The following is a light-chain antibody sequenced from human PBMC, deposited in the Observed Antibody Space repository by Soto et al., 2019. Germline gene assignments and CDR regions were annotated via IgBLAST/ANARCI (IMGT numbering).Light chain of an antibody. CDR1: TGDFNDFAS. J-gene: IGLJ1*01. V-gene: IGLV2-14*03. Sequence: QSALAQPASVSGSPGQSITISCTGPTGDFNDFASVSWYQHRPGEAPELKILDFTYRPSGVSERFSGSRSGGAASLTISGLQAEDEADYYCVSYRDPGTYVFGPGTKVTVL. CDR2: DFT. CDR3: VSYRDPGTYV.